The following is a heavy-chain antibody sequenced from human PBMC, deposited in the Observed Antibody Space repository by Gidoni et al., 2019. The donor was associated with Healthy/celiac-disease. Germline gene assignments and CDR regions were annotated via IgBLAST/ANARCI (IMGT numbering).Heavy chain of an antibody. CDR3: ARGGVGIVAFDI. V-gene: IGHV3-21*01. CDR2: ISSSSSYI. D-gene: IGHD2-21*01. CDR1: VFTFSSYS. Sequence: EVQLVESGGGLVKPGGSLRLSCAASVFTFSSYSMNWVRQAPGKGLEWVSSISSSSSYIYYADSVKGRFTISRDNAKNSLYLQMNSLRAEDTAVYYCARGGVGIVAFDIWGQGTMVTVSS. J-gene: IGHJ3*02.